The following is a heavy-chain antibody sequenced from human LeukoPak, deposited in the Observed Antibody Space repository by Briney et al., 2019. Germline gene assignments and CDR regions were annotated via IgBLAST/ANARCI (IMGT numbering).Heavy chain of an antibody. D-gene: IGHD1-26*01. CDR1: GGSISSGDFY. Sequence: PSETLSLTCTVSGGSISSGDFYWSWIRQPPGKGLEWIGYIYYSGSTFYNPSLKSRLTISVDTSKNQFSLKLSSVTAADTAVYYCARHLDYSGSYLDYWGQGTLVTVSS. V-gene: IGHV4-30-4*08. J-gene: IGHJ4*02. CDR3: ARHLDYSGSYLDY. CDR2: IYYSGST.